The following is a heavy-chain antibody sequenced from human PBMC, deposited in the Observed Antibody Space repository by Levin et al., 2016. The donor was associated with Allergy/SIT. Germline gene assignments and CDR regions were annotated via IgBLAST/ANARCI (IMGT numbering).Heavy chain of an antibody. J-gene: IGHJ4*02. Sequence: GESLKISCAASGFDFTIYGMNWVRQAPGRGLEWLAVIWFDGSDEYYADSVKGRFTISRDNSKNTLYLQMNSLRPEDSAVYSCAKADSSAFNYGIIDYWGQGTLVTVST. CDR2: IWFDGSDE. CDR3: AKADSSAFNYGIIDY. D-gene: IGHD3-22*01. CDR1: GFDFTIYG. V-gene: IGHV3-30*02.